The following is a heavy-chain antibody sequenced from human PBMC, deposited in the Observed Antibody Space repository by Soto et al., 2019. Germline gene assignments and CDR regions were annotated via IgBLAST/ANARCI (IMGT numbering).Heavy chain of an antibody. CDR1: GFSLTSYG. CDR2: ISYDGSNK. Sequence: LRLSCAASGFSLTSYGMHWVRQAPGKGLEWVAVISYDGSNKYYADSVKGRFTISRDNSMNTLFLQMSSLRADDTAVYYCTKAIAVAGLHYFNSWGQGTLVTVSS. D-gene: IGHD6-19*01. J-gene: IGHJ4*02. CDR3: TKAIAVAGLHYFNS. V-gene: IGHV3-30*18.